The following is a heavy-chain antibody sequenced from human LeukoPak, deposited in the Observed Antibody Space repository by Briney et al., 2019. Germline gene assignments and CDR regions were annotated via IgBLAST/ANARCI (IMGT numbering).Heavy chain of an antibody. CDR1: GFAFSTFV. Sequence: GGSLRLSCAGSGFAFSTFVRRWVRQPPGKGLEWVSSIGGGGDTHYADSAKGRFTISRDNAQNTLSLEMNNLRSEDTAIYYCSRGAGGGPDDYWGQGILVTVSS. CDR3: SRGAGGGPDDY. J-gene: IGHJ4*02. V-gene: IGHV3-23*01. D-gene: IGHD4-23*01. CDR2: IGGGGDT.